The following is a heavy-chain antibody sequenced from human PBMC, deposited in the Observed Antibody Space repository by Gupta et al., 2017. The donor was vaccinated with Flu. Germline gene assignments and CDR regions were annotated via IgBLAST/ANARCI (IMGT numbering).Heavy chain of an antibody. J-gene: IGHJ5*02. CDR3: ARDQGDILTGGLDR. CDR2: IYYTWNT. D-gene: IGHD3-9*01. V-gene: IGHV4-59*01. Sequence: QVRLQESGPGLVRPSETLSLTCTVSGVSINNYYWNWIRQPPGKGLEWIGYIYYTWNTNYNTSLQSRATISVDSSKNQISLKLRSVTGADTAVYYCARDQGDILTGGLDRWGQGTLVTVSS. CDR1: GVSINNYY.